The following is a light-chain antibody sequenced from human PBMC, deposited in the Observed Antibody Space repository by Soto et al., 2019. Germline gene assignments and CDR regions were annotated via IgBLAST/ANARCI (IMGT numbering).Light chain of an antibody. J-gene: IGKJ5*01. CDR3: QERFSRPIT. CDR2: AAS. V-gene: IGKV1-39*01. CDR1: QNINRF. Sequence: DIQMTQSPSSLSASVRDRVTITCRASQNINRFLNWYQQKSGKAPNLLIYAASTLQSGVPSKCRYSGYGTEFTLTMSDLQPDDFATHCCQERFSRPITFGPGTRREIK.